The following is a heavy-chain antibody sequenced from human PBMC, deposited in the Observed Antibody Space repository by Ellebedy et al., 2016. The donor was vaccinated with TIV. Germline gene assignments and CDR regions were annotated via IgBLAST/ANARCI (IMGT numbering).Heavy chain of an antibody. CDR1: GGSFTGTSYH. V-gene: IGHV4-39*07. J-gene: IGHJ4*02. CDR2: IFHSGNT. Sequence: SETLSLTXTVSGGSFTGTSYHWGWIRQSPGKGLEWFGSIFHSGNTYYSPALKSRVTISLETSKNQFSLNLNSVTAADTTMYYCARVLAGFDYWGQGTLVTVSS. CDR3: ARVLAGFDY.